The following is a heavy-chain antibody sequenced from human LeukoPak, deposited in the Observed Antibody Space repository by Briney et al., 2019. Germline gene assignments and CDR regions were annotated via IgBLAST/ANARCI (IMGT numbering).Heavy chain of an antibody. Sequence: GGSLRLSCAASGVTLSSYAMSWARQAPGKGLDWVSAIDSTGDYTYHADSVKGRLTISRDNSKNTLYLQMDSLRAEDTAIYYCAKGSSGGRPYYFDYWGQGTLVTVSS. V-gene: IGHV3-23*01. D-gene: IGHD3-22*01. J-gene: IGHJ4*02. CDR3: AKGSSGGRPYYFDY. CDR2: IDSTGDYT. CDR1: GVTLSSYA.